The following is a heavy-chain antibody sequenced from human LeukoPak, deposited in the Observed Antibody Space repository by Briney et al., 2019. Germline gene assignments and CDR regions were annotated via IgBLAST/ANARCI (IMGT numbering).Heavy chain of an antibody. CDR3: ARVPSGIYSFYDY. D-gene: IGHD1-26*01. J-gene: IGHJ4*02. CDR1: GGSISSYY. Sequence: SETLSLTCTVSGGSISSYYWTWIRQPPGKGLEWIGYIYYTGNTNYNPSLKSRVTVSVDMSKNQFSLKLNSVTAADTAVYYCARVPSGIYSFYDYWGQGTLVTVSS. V-gene: IGHV4-59*01. CDR2: IYYTGNT.